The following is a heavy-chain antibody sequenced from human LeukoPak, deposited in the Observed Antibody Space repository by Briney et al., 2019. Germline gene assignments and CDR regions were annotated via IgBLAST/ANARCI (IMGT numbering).Heavy chain of an antibody. CDR3: ARGELLWFGANAFDI. Sequence: SETLSLTCTVYGGSISSSSYYWGWIRQPPGKGLEWIGSIYYSGSTYYNPSLKSRVTISVDTSKNQFSLKLSSVTAADTAVYYCARGELLWFGANAFDIWGQGTMVTVSS. CDR2: IYYSGST. J-gene: IGHJ3*02. D-gene: IGHD3-10*01. CDR1: GGSISSSSYY. V-gene: IGHV4-39*07.